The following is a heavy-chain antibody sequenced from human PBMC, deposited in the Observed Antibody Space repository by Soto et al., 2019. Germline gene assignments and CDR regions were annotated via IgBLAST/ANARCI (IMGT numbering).Heavy chain of an antibody. V-gene: IGHV3-49*03. J-gene: IGHJ5*02. CDR3: TRDGSGKVVAATNNWFDP. D-gene: IGHD2-15*01. CDR1: GFTFGDYA. Sequence: GGSLRLSCTASGFTFGDYAMSWFRQAPGKGLEWVGFIRSKAYGGTTEYAASVKGRFTISRDDSKSIAYLQMNSLKTEDTAVYYCTRDGSGKVVAATNNWFDPWGQGTLVTVSS. CDR2: IRSKAYGGTT.